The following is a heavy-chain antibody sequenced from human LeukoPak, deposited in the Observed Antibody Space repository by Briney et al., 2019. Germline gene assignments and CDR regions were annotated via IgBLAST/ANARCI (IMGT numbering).Heavy chain of an antibody. Sequence: SETLSLTCTVSGGSISSSNHYWGWIRQPPGKGLEWIGSIYYSGATYYNPSLASRVTISIDTSNNQFSLKLSSVTAADTAVYFCARAYRSSWYANWFDPWGQGTLVTVSS. CDR3: ARAYRSSWYANWFDP. CDR1: GGSISSSNHY. CDR2: IYYSGAT. V-gene: IGHV4-39*07. J-gene: IGHJ5*02. D-gene: IGHD6-13*01.